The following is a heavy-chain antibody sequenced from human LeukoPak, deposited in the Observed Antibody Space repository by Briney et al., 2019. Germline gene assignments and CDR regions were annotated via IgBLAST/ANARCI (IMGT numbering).Heavy chain of an antibody. D-gene: IGHD2-2*01. Sequence: PGASVKVSCKASGGTFSSYAISWVRQAPGQGLEWMGGIIPIFGTANYAQKFQGRVTITADESTSTAYMELSSLRSEDTAVYYCAQRAIDCSSTSCARWSWFDPWGQGTLVTVSS. CDR3: AQRAIDCSSTSCARWSWFDP. CDR2: IIPIFGTA. J-gene: IGHJ5*02. V-gene: IGHV1-69*13. CDR1: GGTFSSYA.